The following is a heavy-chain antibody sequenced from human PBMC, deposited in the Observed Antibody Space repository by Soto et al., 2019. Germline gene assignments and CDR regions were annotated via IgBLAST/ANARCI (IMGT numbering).Heavy chain of an antibody. Sequence: GASVKVSCKASGYTFTGYYMHWVRQAPGQGLEWMGWINPNSGGTNYAQKFQGRVTMTRDTSISTAYMELSRLRSDDMAVYYCARVGNIAVAAFDIWGQGTMVTVSS. CDR1: GYTFTGYY. J-gene: IGHJ3*02. CDR3: ARVGNIAVAAFDI. D-gene: IGHD6-19*01. CDR2: INPNSGGT. V-gene: IGHV1-2*02.